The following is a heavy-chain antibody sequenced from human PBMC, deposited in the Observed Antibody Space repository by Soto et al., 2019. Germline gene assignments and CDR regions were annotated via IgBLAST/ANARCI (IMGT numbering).Heavy chain of an antibody. Sequence: DVQLLESGGDSVQPGGSVRLSCAGSGFTFINYAMNWVRQAPGKGPEWVSTISGGGDATFFADSVRGRFTFSRDNSKNTVTLQMNSLGVDDTAVYYCARKVVGSTSRPDYWYFDLWGRGTLVTVSS. CDR2: ISGGGDAT. V-gene: IGHV3-23*01. J-gene: IGHJ2*01. CDR1: GFTFINYA. D-gene: IGHD2-21*01. CDR3: ARKVVGSTSRPDYWYFDL.